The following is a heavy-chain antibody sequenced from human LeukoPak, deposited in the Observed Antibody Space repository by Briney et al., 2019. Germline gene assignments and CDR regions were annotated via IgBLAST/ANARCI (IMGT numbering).Heavy chain of an antibody. J-gene: IGHJ5*02. Sequence: SETLSLTCTVSGGSISSSSYYWRWPRQPREKALEWIGRIYYSGSTFYNPSLKSRVTIFVDQSKKQFSLKLSYATAADPAVYLRSRGYYDFWSPILFDPWGQGTLVTVSS. CDR1: GGSISSSSYY. D-gene: IGHD3-3*01. CDR2: IYYSGST. V-gene: IGHV4-39*07. CDR3: SRGYYDFWSPILFDP.